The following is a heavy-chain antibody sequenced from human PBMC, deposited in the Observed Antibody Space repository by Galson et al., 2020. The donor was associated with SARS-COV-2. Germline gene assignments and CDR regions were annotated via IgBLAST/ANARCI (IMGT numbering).Heavy chain of an antibody. Sequence: SETLSLTCSASGDSFSSSSYCWSWLRQSAGKGLEWVGRFCTRGTTTYNPSLKSRVSMSVDTSKNQFSLRRSSVTAADPALYYCARDGSGNGWSGVVNSWCQRVLVAFSS. D-gene: IGHD6-19*01. CDR2: FCTRGTT. V-gene: IGHV4-4*07. CDR3: ARDGSGNGWSGVVNS. J-gene: IGHJ4*02. CDR1: GDSFSSSSYC.